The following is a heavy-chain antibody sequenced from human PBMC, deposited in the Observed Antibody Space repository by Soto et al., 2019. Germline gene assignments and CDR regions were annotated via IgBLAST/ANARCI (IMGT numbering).Heavy chain of an antibody. Sequence: QVQLVQSGAEVKKPGSSVKVSCKASGGSFSTYAVSWLRQSPGQGLEWVGGNIPIFGTPNYAHRFQGRVTITADSSTPTSYMEMSRLNSEDTAFYYCARDRDDYGSGNYYNRIDVWGQGTLVTVSS. J-gene: IGHJ4*02. V-gene: IGHV1-69*01. CDR3: ARDRDDYGSGNYYNRIDV. CDR2: NIPIFGTP. CDR1: GGSFSTYA. D-gene: IGHD3-10*01.